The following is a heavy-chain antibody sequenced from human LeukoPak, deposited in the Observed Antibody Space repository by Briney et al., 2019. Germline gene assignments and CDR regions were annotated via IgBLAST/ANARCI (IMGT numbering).Heavy chain of an antibody. J-gene: IGHJ6*02. CDR3: TSLVAAAGPYYYYGMDV. Sequence: GGSLRLSCAASGFTFSSYGMHWVRQAPGKGLEWVACIRYDGSNKYYADSVKGRFTISRDNSKNTLYLQMNSLRAEDTAVYYCTSLVAAAGPYYYYGMDVWGQGTTVTVSS. CDR2: IRYDGSNK. D-gene: IGHD6-13*01. CDR1: GFTFSSYG. V-gene: IGHV3-30*02.